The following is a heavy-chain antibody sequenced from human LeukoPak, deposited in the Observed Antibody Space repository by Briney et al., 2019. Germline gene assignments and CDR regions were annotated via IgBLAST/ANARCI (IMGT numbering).Heavy chain of an antibody. Sequence: PSETLSLTCTVSGGSISSSSYYWGWIRQPAGKGLEWIGRIYTSGSTNYNPSLKSRVTISVDTSKNQFSLKLSSVTAADTAVYYCAREPSNLRFLEWSTAGGWFDPWGQGTLVTVSS. CDR3: AREPSNLRFLEWSTAGGWFDP. D-gene: IGHD3-3*01. V-gene: IGHV4-61*02. CDR1: GGSISSSSYY. CDR2: IYTSGST. J-gene: IGHJ5*02.